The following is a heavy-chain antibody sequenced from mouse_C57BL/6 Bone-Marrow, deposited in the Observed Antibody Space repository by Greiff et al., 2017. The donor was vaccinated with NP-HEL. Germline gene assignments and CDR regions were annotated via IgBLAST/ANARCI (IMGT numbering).Heavy chain of an antibody. Sequence: QVHVKQPGAELVKPGASVKLSCKASGYTFTNYWMHWVKQRPGRGLEWIGRIDPNSGGTKYNEKFKSKATLTVDKPSSTAYMQLSSLTSEDSAVYDCARYYYGSGYFDYWGQGTTLTVSS. CDR3: ARYYYGSGYFDY. V-gene: IGHV1-72*01. J-gene: IGHJ2*01. D-gene: IGHD1-1*01. CDR2: IDPNSGGT. CDR1: GYTFTNYW.